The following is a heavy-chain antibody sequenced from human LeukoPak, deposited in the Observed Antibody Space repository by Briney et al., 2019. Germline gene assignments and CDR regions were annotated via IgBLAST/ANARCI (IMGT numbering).Heavy chain of an antibody. D-gene: IGHD2-8*01. J-gene: IGHJ4*02. V-gene: IGHV3-30*02. CDR2: IRYDGSNK. CDR1: GFTFSSYG. CDR3: AKLDCTNGVCYNGDY. Sequence: GGSLRLSCAASGFTFSSYGMHWVRQAPGKGLEWVAFIRYDGSNKYYADSVKGRFTISRDNSKNTLYLQMNSLRAEDTAVYYCAKLDCTNGVCYNGDYWGQGTLVTVSS.